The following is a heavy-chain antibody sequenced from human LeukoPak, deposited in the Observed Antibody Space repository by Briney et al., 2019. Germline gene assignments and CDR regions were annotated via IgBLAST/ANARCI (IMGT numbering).Heavy chain of an antibody. V-gene: IGHV3-23*01. CDR1: GFTLDDYG. CDR2: ISGSGGST. CDR3: AKGPLVQQLVHFDY. Sequence: QPGGSLRLSCVASGFTLDDYGMSWVRQAPGKGLEWVSGISGSGGSTYYADSVKGRFTISRDNSKNTLYLQMNSLRAEDTAVYYCAKGPLVQQLVHFDYWGQGTLVTVSS. J-gene: IGHJ4*02. D-gene: IGHD6-13*01.